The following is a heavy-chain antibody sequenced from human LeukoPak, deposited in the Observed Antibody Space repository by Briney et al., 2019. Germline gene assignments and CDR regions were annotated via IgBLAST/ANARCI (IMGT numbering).Heavy chain of an antibody. D-gene: IGHD3-22*01. CDR2: VDPNTFVT. Sequence: ASVTVSCKATGYTFSNHYIHSVRQAPGRGLEWMGLVDPNTFVTTYAQKFQGRLTVTSHTSRSTVTMESRRHRSDDTPVYYCAIDPRYYDRAGYYFDFWGEGNQVSVSS. CDR1: GYTFSNHY. J-gene: IGHJ4*02. CDR3: AIDPRYYDRAGYYFDF. V-gene: IGHV1-46*01.